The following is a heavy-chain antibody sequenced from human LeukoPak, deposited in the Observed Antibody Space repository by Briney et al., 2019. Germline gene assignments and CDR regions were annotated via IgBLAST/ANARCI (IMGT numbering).Heavy chain of an antibody. J-gene: IGHJ4*02. V-gene: IGHV3-23*01. D-gene: IGHD3-16*02. CDR1: GFTVSSNE. CDR2: ISSSGGTI. Sequence: GGSLRLSCAASGFTVSSNEMSWVRQAPGKGLEWVSDISSSGGTIYHADSVKGRFTISRDNSKDTLNLQMNSLRAEDTAIYYCATRKSYYFDYWGQGILVTVSS. CDR3: ATRKSYYFDY.